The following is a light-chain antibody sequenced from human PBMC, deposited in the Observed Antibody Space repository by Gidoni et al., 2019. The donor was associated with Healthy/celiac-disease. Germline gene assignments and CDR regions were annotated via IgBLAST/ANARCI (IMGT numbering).Light chain of an antibody. Sequence: QSALTQPASVSGSPGQSITIPCTGTPSDVGGYNYVSWYQQPPGKAPKLMIYDVSNRPSGVSNRFSGSKSGNTASLTISGLQAEDEADYYCSSYTSSSTRVFGTGTKVTVL. J-gene: IGLJ1*01. CDR3: SSYTSSSTRV. CDR2: DVS. CDR1: PSDVGGYNY. V-gene: IGLV2-14*03.